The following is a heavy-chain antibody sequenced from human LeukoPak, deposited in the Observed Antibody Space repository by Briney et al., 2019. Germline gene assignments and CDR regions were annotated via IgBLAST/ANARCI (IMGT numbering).Heavy chain of an antibody. V-gene: IGHV3-21*01. CDR2: ISSSSSYI. J-gene: IGHJ4*02. CDR3: ARAPKHPFWSGYYGIGY. D-gene: IGHD3-3*01. CDR1: GFTFSSYS. Sequence: PGGSLRLSCAASGFTFSSYSMNWVRQAPGKGLEWVSSISSSSSYIYYADSVKGRFTISRDNAKNSLYLQMNSLRAEDTAVYYCARAPKHPFWSGYYGIGYWGQGTLVTVSS.